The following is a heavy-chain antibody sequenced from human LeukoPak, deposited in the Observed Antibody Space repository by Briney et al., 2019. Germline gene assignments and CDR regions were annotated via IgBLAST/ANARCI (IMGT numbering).Heavy chain of an antibody. V-gene: IGHV3-7*01. CDR2: IKQDGSEK. Sequence: PGGSLRLSCAASGLTISSYWMSWVRQAPGKRLEWVANIKQDGSEKYYVDSVKGRFTISRDNAENSLYLQMNSLRAEDTAVYYCAREELPQWLVPRESNYFDYWGQGTLVTVSS. J-gene: IGHJ4*02. CDR3: AREELPQWLVPRESNYFDY. D-gene: IGHD6-19*01. CDR1: GLTISSYW.